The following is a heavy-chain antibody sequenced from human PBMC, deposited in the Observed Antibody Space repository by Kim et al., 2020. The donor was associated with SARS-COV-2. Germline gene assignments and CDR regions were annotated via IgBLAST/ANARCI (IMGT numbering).Heavy chain of an antibody. J-gene: IGHJ4*02. D-gene: IGHD5-12*01. CDR2: INPNSGGT. V-gene: IGHV1-2*04. CDR3: AREVLDSGYDFFRTYYFDY. Sequence: ASVKVSCKASGYTFTGYYMHWVRQAPGQGLEWMGWINPNSGGTNYAQKFQGWVTMTRDTSISTAYMELSRLRSDDTAVYYCAREVLDSGYDFFRTYYFDYWGQGTLVTVSS. CDR1: GYTFTGYY.